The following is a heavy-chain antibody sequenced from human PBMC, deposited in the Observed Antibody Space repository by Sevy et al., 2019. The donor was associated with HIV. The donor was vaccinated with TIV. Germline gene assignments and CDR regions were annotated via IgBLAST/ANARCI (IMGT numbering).Heavy chain of an antibody. CDR1: GYKFTYYY. Sequence: ASVKVSCKSSGYKFTYYYIHWVRQAPGQGLEWLGWTNPNSDVRKSEQKFHGRVTMTKDRSTNTAYLELSGLRSDDTAVYFCARDQEYCSTSTNTCYSGLDSWGQGTLVTVSS. CDR3: ARDQEYCSTSTNTCYSGLDS. J-gene: IGHJ4*02. CDR2: TNPNSDVR. V-gene: IGHV1-2*02. D-gene: IGHD2-2*01.